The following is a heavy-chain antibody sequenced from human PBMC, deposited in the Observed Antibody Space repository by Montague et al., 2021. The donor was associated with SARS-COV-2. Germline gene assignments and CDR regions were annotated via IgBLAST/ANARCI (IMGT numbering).Heavy chain of an antibody. CDR2: ISYDGSNK. CDR3: ARDKGLKRITGTHGFGYYYGMDV. Sequence: SLRLSCAASGFTFSSYAMHWVRQVPGKGLEWVAVISYDGSNKYYADSVKGRFTISRDNSKNTLYLQMNSLRAEDTAVYYCARDKGLKRITGTHGFGYYYGMDVWGQGTTVTVSS. D-gene: IGHD1-7*01. V-gene: IGHV3-30-3*01. CDR1: GFTFSSYA. J-gene: IGHJ6*02.